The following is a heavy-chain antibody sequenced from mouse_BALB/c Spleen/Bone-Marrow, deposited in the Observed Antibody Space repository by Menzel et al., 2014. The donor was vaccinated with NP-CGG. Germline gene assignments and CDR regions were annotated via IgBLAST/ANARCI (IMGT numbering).Heavy chain of an antibody. CDR3: GRGDDYDGDFDR. CDR2: INPYNGDT. CDR1: GYSFTGYF. D-gene: IGHD2-4*01. Sequence: EVQGVESGPELVKPGASVKISCKASGYSFTGYFMNWVKQSHGKSLEWIGRINPYNGDTFYNQKFKGKATLTVDESSSTAHMELLSLTSEDSAVYYCGRGDDYDGDFDRWGQGTTLTVSS. V-gene: IGHV1-37*01. J-gene: IGHJ2*01.